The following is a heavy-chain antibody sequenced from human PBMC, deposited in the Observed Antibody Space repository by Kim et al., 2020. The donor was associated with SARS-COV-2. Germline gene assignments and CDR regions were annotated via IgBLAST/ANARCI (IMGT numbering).Heavy chain of an antibody. CDR3: ARTTDYYGSGSYSSSWYFDL. J-gene: IGHJ2*01. D-gene: IGHD3-10*01. Sequence: SETLSLTCTVSGGSVSSGSYYWSWIRQPPGKGLEWIGYIYYSGSTNYNPSLKSRVTISVDTSKNQFSLKLSSVTAADTAVYYCARTTDYYGSGSYSSSWYFDLWGRGTLVTVSS. CDR2: IYYSGST. V-gene: IGHV4-61*01. CDR1: GGSVSSGSYY.